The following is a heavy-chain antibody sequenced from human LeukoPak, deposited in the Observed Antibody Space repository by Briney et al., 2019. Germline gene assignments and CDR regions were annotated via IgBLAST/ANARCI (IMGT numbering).Heavy chain of an antibody. Sequence: GRSLRLSCAASGFTFSSYGMHWVRQAPGKGLEWVAVISYDGSNKYYADSVKGRFTISRDNSKNTLYLQMNSLRAEDAAVYYCARDVYYSSGLGYWGQGTLVTVSS. CDR3: ARDVYYSSGLGY. J-gene: IGHJ4*02. V-gene: IGHV3-30*03. CDR2: ISYDGSNK. D-gene: IGHD6-19*01. CDR1: GFTFSSYG.